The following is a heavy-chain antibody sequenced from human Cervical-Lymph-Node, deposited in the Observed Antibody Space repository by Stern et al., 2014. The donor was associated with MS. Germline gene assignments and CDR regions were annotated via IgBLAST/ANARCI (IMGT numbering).Heavy chain of an antibody. V-gene: IGHV4-61*01. J-gene: IGHJ4*02. CDR1: GGSVSSGSYY. Sequence: QVQLQESGPGLVKPSETLSLTCTVSGGSVSSGSYYWSWIRQPPGKGLEWIGYIYYSGSTNYNPPLKSRVTISVDTSKNQFSLKLSSVTAADTAVYYCASDSSGYYLSFDYWGQGTLVTVSS. CDR3: ASDSSGYYLSFDY. D-gene: IGHD3-22*01. CDR2: IYYSGST.